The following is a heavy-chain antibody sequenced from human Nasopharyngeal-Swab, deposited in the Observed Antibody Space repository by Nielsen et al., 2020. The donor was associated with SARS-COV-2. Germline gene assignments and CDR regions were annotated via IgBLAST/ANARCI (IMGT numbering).Heavy chain of an antibody. CDR2: IIPILGIA. Sequence: SVKVSCKVSGGTFSSYAISWVRRAPGQGLEWMGRIIPILGIANYAQKFQGRVTITADKSTSTAYMELSSLRSEDTAVYYCARDRISSWPSHFDYWGQGTLVTVSS. D-gene: IGHD6-13*01. J-gene: IGHJ4*02. CDR1: GGTFSSYA. V-gene: IGHV1-69*04. CDR3: ARDRISSWPSHFDY.